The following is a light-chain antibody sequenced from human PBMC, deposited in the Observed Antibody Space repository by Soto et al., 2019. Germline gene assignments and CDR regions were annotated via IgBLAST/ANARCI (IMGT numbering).Light chain of an antibody. Sequence: EIVLTQSPGTLSLSPGERATLSCRASQSVSSSYLAWYQQKGGQAPRLLIYAAASRATGIPDRFSGSGSGTDFTLTISRLEPEDSAVYYCQHYSRSPPYTFGQGTKLEIK. V-gene: IGKV3-20*01. J-gene: IGKJ2*01. CDR3: QHYSRSPPYT. CDR1: QSVSSSY. CDR2: AAA.